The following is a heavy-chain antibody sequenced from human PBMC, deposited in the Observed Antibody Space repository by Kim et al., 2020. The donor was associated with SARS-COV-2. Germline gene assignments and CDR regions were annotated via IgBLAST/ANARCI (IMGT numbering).Heavy chain of an antibody. Sequence: GESLKISCKGSGYTFTNYWIGWVRQMPGKGLEWMGIFFPGDSDTRYSPSFQGQVTISADKSISTAYLQWSSLKASDTAMYYCARRDATGLFGAAFDYWGQGTLVTVSS. V-gene: IGHV5-51*01. CDR1: GYTFTNYW. D-gene: IGHD3-16*01. CDR2: FFPGDSDT. J-gene: IGHJ4*02. CDR3: ARRDATGLFGAAFDY.